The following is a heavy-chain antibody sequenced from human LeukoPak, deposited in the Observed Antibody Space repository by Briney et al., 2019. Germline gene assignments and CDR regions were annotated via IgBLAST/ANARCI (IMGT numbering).Heavy chain of an antibody. CDR1: GFAFSSFG. J-gene: IGHJ1*01. CDR3: AKDLGSYPSGYFQH. D-gene: IGHD1-26*01. V-gene: IGHV3-30*18. Sequence: PGGSLRLSCAASGFAFSSFGMHWVRQAPGKGLEWVALISDDGSNEYYADSVKGRFTIARDNSKNTLYLQMNSLRAEDTAVYYCAKDLGSYPSGYFQHWGQGTLVTVSS. CDR2: ISDDGSNE.